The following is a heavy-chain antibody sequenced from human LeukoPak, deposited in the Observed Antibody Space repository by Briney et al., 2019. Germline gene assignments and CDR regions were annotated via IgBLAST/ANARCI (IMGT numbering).Heavy chain of an antibody. Sequence: SETLSLTCAVSGGSISSGAYSWSWIRQHPGKGLEWIGYIYYSGSTYYNPSLKSRVTISVDTSKDQFSLKLSSVTAADTAVYYCARLSGSGGWFDPWGQGTLVTVSS. V-gene: IGHV4-31*11. D-gene: IGHD1-26*01. CDR1: GGSISSGAYS. J-gene: IGHJ5*02. CDR3: ARLSGSGGWFDP. CDR2: IYYSGST.